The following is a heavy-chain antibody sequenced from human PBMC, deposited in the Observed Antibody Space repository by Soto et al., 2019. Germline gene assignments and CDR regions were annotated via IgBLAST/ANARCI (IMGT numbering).Heavy chain of an antibody. V-gene: IGHV3-30*18. Sequence: QVQPVESGGGVVQPGRSLRLSCAASGFTFSSYGMHWVRQAPGKGLEWVAVISYDGSNKYYADSVKGRFTISRDNSKNKLYLQMNSLRAEDTAVYYCAKEPQERYYFDYWGQGTLVTVSS. CDR1: GFTFSSYG. D-gene: IGHD6-25*01. CDR3: AKEPQERYYFDY. J-gene: IGHJ4*02. CDR2: ISYDGSNK.